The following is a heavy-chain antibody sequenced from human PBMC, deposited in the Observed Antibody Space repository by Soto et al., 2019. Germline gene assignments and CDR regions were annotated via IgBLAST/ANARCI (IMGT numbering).Heavy chain of an antibody. CDR1: GFTFSSYA. CDR3: AKADRYSYGYYYMDV. J-gene: IGHJ6*03. D-gene: IGHD5-18*01. V-gene: IGHV3-23*01. Sequence: GGSLRLSCAASGFTFSSYAMSWVRQAPGKGLEWVSAISGSGGSTYYADSVKGRFTISRDNSKNTLYLQMNSLRAEDTAVYYCAKADRYSYGYYYMDVWGKGTTVTVSS. CDR2: ISGSGGST.